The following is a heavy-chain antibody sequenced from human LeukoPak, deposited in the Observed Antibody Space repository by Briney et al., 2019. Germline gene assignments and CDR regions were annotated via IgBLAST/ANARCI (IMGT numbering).Heavy chain of an antibody. CDR1: GFTFSSYG. CDR2: IRYDGTNK. D-gene: IGHD5-24*01. CDR3: VSRWRWLEY. V-gene: IGHV3-30*02. J-gene: IGHJ4*02. Sequence: GGSLRLSCAASGFTFSSYGMRWVRQAPGKGLEWVAFIRYDGTNKYYADSVKGRFTISRDNSKNTLYLQMNSLRAEDTAVYYCVSRWRWLEYWGQGTQVIVSS.